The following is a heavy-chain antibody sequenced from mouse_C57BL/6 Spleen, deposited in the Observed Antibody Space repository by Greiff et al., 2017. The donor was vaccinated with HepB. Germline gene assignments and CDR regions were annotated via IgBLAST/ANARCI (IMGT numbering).Heavy chain of an antibody. Sequence: QVQLQQSGPELVKPGASVKISCKASGYAFSSSWMNWVKQRPGKGLEWIGRIYPGDGDTNYNGKFKGKATLTADKSSSTAYMQLSSLTSEDSAVYFCARCSTVVAPHWYFDVWGTGTTVTVSS. D-gene: IGHD1-1*01. CDR1: GYAFSSSW. CDR2: IYPGDGDT. CDR3: ARCSTVVAPHWYFDV. V-gene: IGHV1-82*01. J-gene: IGHJ1*03.